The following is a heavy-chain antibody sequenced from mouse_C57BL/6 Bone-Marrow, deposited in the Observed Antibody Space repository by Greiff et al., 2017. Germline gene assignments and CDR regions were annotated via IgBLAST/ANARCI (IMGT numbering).Heavy chain of an antibody. Sequence: VQLQQPGAELVKPGASVKMSCKASGYTFTSYWITWVKQRPGQGLEWIGDIYPGSGSTNYNEKFKSKATLTVDTSSSTAYMQLSSLTSEDSAVYYCARQSITTVVAPFAYWGQGTLVTVSA. J-gene: IGHJ3*01. D-gene: IGHD1-1*01. V-gene: IGHV1-55*01. CDR2: IYPGSGST. CDR1: GYTFTSYW. CDR3: ARQSITTVVAPFAY.